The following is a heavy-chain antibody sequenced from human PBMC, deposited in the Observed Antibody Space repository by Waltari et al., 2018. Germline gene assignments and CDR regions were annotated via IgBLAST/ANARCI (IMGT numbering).Heavy chain of an antibody. CDR1: GYTFTSYY. Sequence: QVQLVQSGAEVKKPGASVKVSCKATGYTFTSYYMYWVRQAPGQGLEWMGIINPSGGSTTYAQKFQGRVTMTRDTSTSTVYMELSSLRSEDTAVYYCARQGVGNFDYWGQGTLVTVSS. V-gene: IGHV1-46*03. CDR3: ARQGVGNFDY. CDR2: INPSGGST. J-gene: IGHJ4*02. D-gene: IGHD3-16*01.